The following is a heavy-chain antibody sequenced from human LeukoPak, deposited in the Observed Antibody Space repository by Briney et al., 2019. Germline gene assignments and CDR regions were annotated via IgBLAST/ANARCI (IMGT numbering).Heavy chain of an antibody. CDR1: GYTFTSYA. CDR3: ARTYPLHPVVVVAATETGFDY. V-gene: IGHV1-3*01. CDR2: INAGNGNT. Sequence: ASVKVSCKASGYTFTSYAMHWVRQAPGQRLEWMGWINAGNGNTKYSQKFQGRVTITRDTSASTAYMELSSLRSEDTAVYYCARTYPLHPVVVVAATETGFDYWGQGTLVTVSS. J-gene: IGHJ4*02. D-gene: IGHD2-15*01.